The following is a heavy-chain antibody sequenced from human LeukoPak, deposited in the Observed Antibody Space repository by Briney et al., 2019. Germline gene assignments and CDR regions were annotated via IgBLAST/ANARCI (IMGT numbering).Heavy chain of an antibody. V-gene: IGHV3-53*05. CDR3: ARDGRNYYDRSGYYSALAY. CDR2: LDSAGDR. J-gene: IGHJ4*02. CDR1: GFIVTTNY. Sequence: PGGSLRLSCIASGFIVTTNYMTWVRQAPGKGLEWVALLDSAGDRYYADSVKGRFIISRDNSRNTLYLQMNSLRADDTAVYYCARDGRNYYDRSGYYSALAYWGQGTLVTVSS. D-gene: IGHD3-22*01.